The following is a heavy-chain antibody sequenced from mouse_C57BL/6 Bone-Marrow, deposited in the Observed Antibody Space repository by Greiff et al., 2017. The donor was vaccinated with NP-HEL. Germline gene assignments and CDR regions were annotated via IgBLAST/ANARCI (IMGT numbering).Heavy chain of an antibody. Sequence: VQLVESGAELAKPGASVKLSCKASGYTFTSYWMHWVKQRPGQGLEWIGYINPSSGYTKYNQKFKDKATLTVDKSSSTAYMQLSSLTYEDSAVYYCGELLDSWFAYWGQGTLVTVSA. CDR3: GELLDSWFAY. J-gene: IGHJ3*01. CDR1: GYTFTSYW. CDR2: INPSSGYT. V-gene: IGHV1-7*01.